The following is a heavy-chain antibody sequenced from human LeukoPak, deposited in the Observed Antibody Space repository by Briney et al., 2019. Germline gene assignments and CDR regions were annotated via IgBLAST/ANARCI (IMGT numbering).Heavy chain of an antibody. Sequence: PGGSLRLSCAASGFTFDDYGMSWVRHAPGKGLEWVSGINWNGGSTVYADSVKGRFTISRDNAKNSLYLQMNSLRAEDTALYYCARHGEMITFGGVIDGYNWFDPWGQGTLVTVSS. D-gene: IGHD3-16*02. V-gene: IGHV3-20*04. CDR2: INWNGGST. J-gene: IGHJ5*02. CDR1: GFTFDDYG. CDR3: ARHGEMITFGGVIDGYNWFDP.